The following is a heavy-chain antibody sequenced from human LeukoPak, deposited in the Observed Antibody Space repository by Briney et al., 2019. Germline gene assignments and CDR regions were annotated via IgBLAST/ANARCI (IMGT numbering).Heavy chain of an antibody. J-gene: IGHJ5*02. Sequence: ASVKVSRKASGYTFTGYYMHWVRQAPGQGLEWMGWINPNSGGTNYAQKFQGWVTMTRDTSISTAYMELSRLRSDDTAVYYCAGDRLTMVRGVSKGGNWFDPWGQGTLVTVSS. D-gene: IGHD3-10*01. CDR3: AGDRLTMVRGVSKGGNWFDP. CDR1: GYTFTGYY. CDR2: INPNSGGT. V-gene: IGHV1-2*04.